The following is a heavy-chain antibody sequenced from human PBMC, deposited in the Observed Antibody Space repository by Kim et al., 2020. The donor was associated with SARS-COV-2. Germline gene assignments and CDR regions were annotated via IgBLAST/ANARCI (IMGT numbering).Heavy chain of an antibody. CDR2: IYSGGST. V-gene: IGHV3-66*01. CDR1: GFTVSSNY. J-gene: IGHJ4*02. Sequence: GGSLRLSCAASGFTVSSNYMSWVRQAPGKGLEWVSVIYSGGSTYYADSVKGRFTISRDNSKNTLYLQMNSLRAEDTAVYYCARESYYSNLEGHWGQGTLVTVSS. D-gene: IGHD4-4*01. CDR3: ARESYYSNLEGH.